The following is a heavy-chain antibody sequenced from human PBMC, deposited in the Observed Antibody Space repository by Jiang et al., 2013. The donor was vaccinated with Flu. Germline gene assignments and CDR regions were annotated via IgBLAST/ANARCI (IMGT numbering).Heavy chain of an antibody. J-gene: IGHJ4*02. V-gene: IGHV4-34*01. Sequence: KSRVTISVDTSKNQFSLKLSSVTAADTAVYYCASAALVRGVIFDYWGQGTLVTVSS. CDR3: ASAALVRGVIFDY. D-gene: IGHD3-10*01.